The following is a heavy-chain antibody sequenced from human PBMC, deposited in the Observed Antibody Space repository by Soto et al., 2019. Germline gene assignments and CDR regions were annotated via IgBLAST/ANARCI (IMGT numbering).Heavy chain of an antibody. D-gene: IGHD1-1*01. CDR1: GGYINSTDYY. V-gene: IGHV4-30-4*01. J-gene: IGHJ5*02. Sequence: QVQLQESGPGLVKPSQTLSLTCTVSGGYINSTDYYWNWIRQAPGKGLEWIGYIYYTGHTYYNPSLKSRVIISIDTSKNQFSLKLTSVTAADTAVYYCARQGTTGATNWFDPWGQGTLVTVSS. CDR3: ARQGTTGATNWFDP. CDR2: IYYTGHT.